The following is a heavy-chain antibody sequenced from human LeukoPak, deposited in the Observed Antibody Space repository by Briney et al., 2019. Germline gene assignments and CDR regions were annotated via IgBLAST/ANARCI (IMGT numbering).Heavy chain of an antibody. CDR1: GYTFTGYY. J-gene: IGHJ4*02. V-gene: IGHV1-2*06. CDR3: ARGSGSYSDYFDY. CDR2: INPNSGGT. D-gene: IGHD1-26*01. Sequence: ASVKVSCKASGYTFTGYYMHWVRQAPGQGLEWMGRINPNSGGTNYAQKFQGRVAMTRDTSISTAYMELSRLRSDDTAVYYCARGSGSYSDYFDYWGQGTLVTVSS.